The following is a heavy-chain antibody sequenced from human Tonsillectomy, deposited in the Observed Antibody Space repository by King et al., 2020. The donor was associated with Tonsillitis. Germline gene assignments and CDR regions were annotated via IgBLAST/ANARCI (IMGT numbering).Heavy chain of an antibody. CDR2: ISGSGGST. J-gene: IGHJ3*02. V-gene: IGHV3-23*04. CDR3: AKVNYDSSGYDAFDI. Sequence: VQLVESGGGLVQPGGSLRLSCAASGFSFSSYAMSWVRQAPGKGLEWVSAISGSGGSTYYADSVNGRFTITRENSKNTLYLQMNSLRAEDTAVYYCAKVNYDSSGYDAFDIWGQGTMVTVSS. D-gene: IGHD3-22*01. CDR1: GFSFSSYA.